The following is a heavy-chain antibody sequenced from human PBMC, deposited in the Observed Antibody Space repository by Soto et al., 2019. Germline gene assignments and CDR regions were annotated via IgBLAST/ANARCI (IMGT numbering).Heavy chain of an antibody. CDR2: IYYSGST. D-gene: IGHD6-6*01. Sequence: SETLSLTCTVSGGSINSGGYYWSWIRQHPGKGLEWIGYIYYSGSTYYNPSLKSRVTISVDTSKNQFSLKLSSVTAADTAVYYRARESIAARPTGKLFDPWGQGTLVTVSS. CDR3: ARESIAARPTGKLFDP. V-gene: IGHV4-31*03. J-gene: IGHJ5*02. CDR1: GGSINSGGYY.